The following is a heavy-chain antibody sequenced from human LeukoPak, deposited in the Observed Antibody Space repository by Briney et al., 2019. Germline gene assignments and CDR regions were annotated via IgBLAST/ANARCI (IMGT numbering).Heavy chain of an antibody. J-gene: IGHJ4*02. D-gene: IGHD6-13*01. CDR3: VPGIGAAATGMYY. CDR1: GFTFSNYV. V-gene: IGHV3-64D*06. Sequence: PGGSRRLSCSPSGFTFSNYVMNWVRHAPGEGLEYVSSITANGGSTYYADSVKGRFTISRDNSKNTLYLQLSSLRGDDTAVYDCVPGIGAAATGMYYWGQGIPVTVSS. CDR2: ITANGGST.